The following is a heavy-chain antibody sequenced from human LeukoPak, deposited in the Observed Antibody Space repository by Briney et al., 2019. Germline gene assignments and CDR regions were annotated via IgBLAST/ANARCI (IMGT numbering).Heavy chain of an antibody. D-gene: IGHD6-19*01. CDR3: ARGIDGWYYYYYMDV. CDR1: GGSISSSSSY. Sequence: SETLSLTCSVSGGSISSSSSYWGWIRQPPGKGLEWIGSIYYSGSSFDNPALKSRVTISVDTSKNQFSLKLSSVTAADTAVYYCARGIDGWYYYYYMDVWGKGTTVTISS. CDR2: IYYSGSS. J-gene: IGHJ6*03. V-gene: IGHV4-39*07.